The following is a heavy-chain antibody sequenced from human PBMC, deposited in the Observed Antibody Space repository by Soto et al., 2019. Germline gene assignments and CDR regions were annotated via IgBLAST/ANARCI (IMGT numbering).Heavy chain of an antibody. CDR2: ISGSGGSI. D-gene: IGHD1-1*01. J-gene: IGHJ6*02. Sequence: EVQLLESGGGLVQPGGSLRLSCAASGFTFSTYAMNWVRQAPGNGLEWVSAISGSGGSIHYADSVKGRFTISRDNSKNTLYLQMNSLRDEDTAVYHCVKGYWKGDVWGQGTMVTVSS. V-gene: IGHV3-23*01. CDR1: GFTFSTYA. CDR3: VKGYWKGDV.